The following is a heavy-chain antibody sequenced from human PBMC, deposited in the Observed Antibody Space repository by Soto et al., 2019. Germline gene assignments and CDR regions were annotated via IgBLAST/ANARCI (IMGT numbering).Heavy chain of an antibody. CDR3: ARLIRDNWNGEGAGDY. CDR1: GGSISSSSYY. D-gene: IGHD1-1*01. Sequence: QLQLQESGPGLVKPSETLSLTCTVSGGSISSSSYYWGWIRQPPGKGLEWIGSIYYSGSTYYNPSLKSRVTISVDTSKNQFSLKLISVTAADTAVYYCARLIRDNWNGEGAGDYWGQGTLVTVSS. V-gene: IGHV4-39*01. CDR2: IYYSGST. J-gene: IGHJ4*02.